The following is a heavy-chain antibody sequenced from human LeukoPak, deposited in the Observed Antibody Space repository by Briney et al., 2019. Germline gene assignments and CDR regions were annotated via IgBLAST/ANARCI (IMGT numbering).Heavy chain of an antibody. V-gene: IGHV1-69*13. D-gene: IGHD5-18*01. CDR1: GGTFSSYA. Sequence: ASVKVSCKASGGTFSSYAISWVRQAPGQGLEWIGGIIPIFGTANYAQKFQGRVTITADESTSTAYMELSSLRSEDTAVYYCARRRSIQLWASFDYWGQGTLVTVSS. J-gene: IGHJ4*02. CDR2: IIPIFGTA. CDR3: ARRRSIQLWASFDY.